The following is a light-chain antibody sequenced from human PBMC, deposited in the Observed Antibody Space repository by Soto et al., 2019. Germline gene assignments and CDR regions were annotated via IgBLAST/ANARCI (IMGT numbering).Light chain of an antibody. Sequence: SVLTQPAPVSGSPGQSITISCTGTSSDVGGYNYVSWYQQHPGNAPRLMIYEVNNRPSGVPNRFSGSKSGNTASLTISGLQAEDEADYYCSSKTSSRTPFVFGTGTKVTVL. CDR3: SSKTSSRTPFV. V-gene: IGLV2-14*01. J-gene: IGLJ1*01. CDR2: EVN. CDR1: SSDVGGYNY.